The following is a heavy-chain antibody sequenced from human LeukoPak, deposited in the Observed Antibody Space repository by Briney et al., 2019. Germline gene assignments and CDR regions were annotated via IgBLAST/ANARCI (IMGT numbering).Heavy chain of an antibody. D-gene: IGHD4-23*01. CDR3: AKARWAPTYYDY. CDR2: ISGSGGST. Sequence: GGSLRLSCAASGFTFSSYAMSWVRQSPGKGLEWVSAISGSGGSTYYADSVKGRFTISRDNSKNTLYLQMNSLRAEDTAVYYCAKARWAPTYYDYWGQGTLVTVSS. J-gene: IGHJ4*02. CDR1: GFTFSSYA. V-gene: IGHV3-23*01.